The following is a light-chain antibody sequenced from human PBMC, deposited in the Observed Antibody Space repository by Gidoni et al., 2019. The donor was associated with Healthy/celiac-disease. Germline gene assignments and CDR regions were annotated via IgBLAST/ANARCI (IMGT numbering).Light chain of an antibody. V-gene: IGKV1-33*01. CDR1: HDSSNY. J-gene: IGKJ1*01. CDR3: QQYDNLPGT. CDR2: DES. Sequence: DNQITQSPSSLSASVGDRGTLTFQASHDSSNYLNWYQQKPGKAPKLLIYDESNLETGVPSRFSGSGSGTDFTFTISSLQPEDIATYYCQQYDNLPGTFGQGTKVEIK.